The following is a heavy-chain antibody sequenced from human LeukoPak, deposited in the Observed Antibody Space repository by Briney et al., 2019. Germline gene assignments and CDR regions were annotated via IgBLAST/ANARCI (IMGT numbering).Heavy chain of an antibody. Sequence: SETLSLTCSVSGVAITNYYWTWIRQPPGKGLEWVGQVDYSGNTNYNPTLKSRVTISLDTSKTHFSLKVNSVTAADTAIYYCAKLFRRTWFDPWGQGTLVIVS. D-gene: IGHD3-9*01. CDR1: GVAITNYY. CDR2: VDYSGNT. CDR3: AKLFRRTWFDP. J-gene: IGHJ5*02. V-gene: IGHV4-59*08.